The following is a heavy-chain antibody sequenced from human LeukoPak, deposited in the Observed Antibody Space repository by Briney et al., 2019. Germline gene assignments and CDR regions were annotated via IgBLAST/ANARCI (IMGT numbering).Heavy chain of an antibody. CDR1: GYTFTNYN. J-gene: IGHJ4*02. CDR3: AREDGGNDFFDF. D-gene: IGHD1-1*01. V-gene: IGHV1-18*04. CDR2: IIPYSGNA. Sequence: ASVKVSCKASGYTFTNYNVNWVRQATGQGLEWVGSIIPYSGNANSAESLQARVTLTTDTSTNTAYLELRSLRSDDTAVYYCAREDGGNDFFDFWGQGSLVTVSS.